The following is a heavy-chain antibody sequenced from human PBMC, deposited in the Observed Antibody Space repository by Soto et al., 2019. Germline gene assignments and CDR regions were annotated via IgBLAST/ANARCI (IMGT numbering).Heavy chain of an antibody. CDR2: VYHSGRS. D-gene: IGHD3-16*01. J-gene: IGHJ5*02. CDR1: GYSISSGYY. CDR3: ARVGPWVPYDEDSSPYTLANGSDP. V-gene: IGHV4-38-2*02. Sequence: SATLSLTCYVSGYSISSGYYWCWIRQPPGKGLEWIGGVYHSGRSQYDPSLKTRVTISVDTSENQFSLKLTSVTAADTAVYYCARVGPWVPYDEDSSPYTLANGSDPWGQGTLVTVS.